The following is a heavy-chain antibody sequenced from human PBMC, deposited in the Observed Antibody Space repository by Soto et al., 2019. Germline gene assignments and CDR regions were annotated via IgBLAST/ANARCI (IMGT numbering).Heavy chain of an antibody. CDR3: ARVEGYYYDSSGYNWFDP. D-gene: IGHD3-22*01. CDR1: GGSSSRGGYS. J-gene: IGHJ5*02. Sequence: SETLSLTCAVSGGSSSRGGYSWSWIRQPPGKGLEWIGYIYHSGSTYYNPSLKSRVTISVDRSKNQFSLKLSSVTAADTAVYYCARVEGYYYDSSGYNWFDPWGQGTLVTVSS. CDR2: IYHSGST. V-gene: IGHV4-30-2*01.